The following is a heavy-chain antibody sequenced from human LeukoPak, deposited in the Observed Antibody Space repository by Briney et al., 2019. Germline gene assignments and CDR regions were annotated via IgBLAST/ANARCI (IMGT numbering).Heavy chain of an antibody. V-gene: IGHV1-2*02. CDR2: INPNSGGT. CDR3: ARKLVVVPAATRGADAFDI. Sequence: GASVKVSCKASGYTFTGYYMHWVRQAPGQGLEWMGWINPNSGGTNYAQKFQGRVTMTRDTSISTAYMELSRLRSDDTAVYYCARKLVVVPAATRGADAFDIWGQGTMVTVSS. CDR1: GYTFTGYY. D-gene: IGHD2-2*01. J-gene: IGHJ3*02.